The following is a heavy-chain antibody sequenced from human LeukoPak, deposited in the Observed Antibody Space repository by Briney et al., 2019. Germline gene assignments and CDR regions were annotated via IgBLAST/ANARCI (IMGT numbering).Heavy chain of an antibody. J-gene: IGHJ4*02. CDR3: TRRYFDWPHFDY. CDR2: INPNSGGT. Sequence: GESLKISCKASGYTFTGYYMHWVRQAPGQGLEWMGWINPNSGGTNYAQKFQGRVTMTRDTSISTAYMELSRLRSDDTAVYYCTRRYFDWPHFDYWGQGTLVTVSS. D-gene: IGHD3-9*01. V-gene: IGHV1-2*02. CDR1: GYTFTGYY.